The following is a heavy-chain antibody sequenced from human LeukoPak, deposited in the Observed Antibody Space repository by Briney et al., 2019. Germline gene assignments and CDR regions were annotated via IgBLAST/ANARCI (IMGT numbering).Heavy chain of an antibody. Sequence: RGASVKVSCTASGYTFTGYYMHWVRQAPGQGLEWMGWINPNSGGTNYAQKFQGRVTMTRDTSISTAYMELSRLRSDDTAVYYCARDGDYGRFFHDYWGQGTLVTVSS. CDR1: GYTFTGYY. D-gene: IGHD4-17*01. CDR3: ARDGDYGRFFHDY. J-gene: IGHJ4*02. CDR2: INPNSGGT. V-gene: IGHV1-2*02.